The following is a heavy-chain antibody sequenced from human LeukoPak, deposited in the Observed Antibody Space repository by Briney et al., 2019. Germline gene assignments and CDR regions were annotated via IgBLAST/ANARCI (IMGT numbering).Heavy chain of an antibody. CDR3: ARGPISGSYYFDY. J-gene: IGHJ4*02. V-gene: IGHV1-69*04. Sequence: ASVKVSCKASGGTFSSYAISWVRPAPGQGLEWMGRIIPILGIANYAQKFQGRVTITADKSTSTAYMELSSLRSEDTAVYYCARGPISGSYYFDYWGQGTLVTVSS. D-gene: IGHD1-26*01. CDR2: IIPILGIA. CDR1: GGTFSSYA.